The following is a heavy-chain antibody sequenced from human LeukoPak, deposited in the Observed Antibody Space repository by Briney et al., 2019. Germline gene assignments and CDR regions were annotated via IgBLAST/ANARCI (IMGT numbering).Heavy chain of an antibody. J-gene: IGHJ3*01. V-gene: IGHV3-33*08. Sequence: GGSLRLSCAASGFTFNIFGMSWVRQAPGKGLEWVAVIWYDGSIKYYADSVKGRFTISRDNSKNTLNLQMNSLRVEDTAVYYCARAVGPFDFWGQGTIVIVSS. CDR3: ARAVGPFDF. CDR1: GFTFNIFG. CDR2: IWYDGSIK.